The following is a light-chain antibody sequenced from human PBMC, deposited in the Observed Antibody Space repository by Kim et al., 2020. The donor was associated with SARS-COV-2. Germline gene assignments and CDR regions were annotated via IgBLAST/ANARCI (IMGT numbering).Light chain of an antibody. CDR2: KAS. V-gene: IGKV1-5*03. Sequence: DIQMTQSPSTLSASVGDRVTITCRASQSVSNWLAWYQQKPGKAPKLLIYKASSLESGVPSRFSGSGSGTDFTLTISSLQPDDFATYYCQQYNSYPWTFGQGTKVDIK. CDR1: QSVSNW. CDR3: QQYNSYPWT. J-gene: IGKJ1*01.